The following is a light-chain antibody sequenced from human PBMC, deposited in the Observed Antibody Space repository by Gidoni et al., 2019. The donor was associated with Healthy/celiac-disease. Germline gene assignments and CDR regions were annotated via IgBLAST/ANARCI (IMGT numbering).Light chain of an antibody. Sequence: DIVMTQSPDSLAVSLGERATINCKSSQSALYSANNKNYLAWYQQKPGQTPKLLIYWASTRESGVPDRFSGSGSGTDFTLTISSLQAEDVAVYYCQQYYSTPYTFGQGTKPEIK. V-gene: IGKV4-1*01. CDR2: WAS. J-gene: IGKJ2*01. CDR3: QQYYSTPYT. CDR1: QSALYSANNKNY.